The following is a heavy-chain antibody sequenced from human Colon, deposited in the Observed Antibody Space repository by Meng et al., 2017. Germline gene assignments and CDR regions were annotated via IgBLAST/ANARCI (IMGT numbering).Heavy chain of an antibody. CDR1: GGSVRSASYY. CDR2: IHYSGSR. CDR3: ARFYGSGTFEVHDY. D-gene: IGHD3-10*01. V-gene: IGHV4-61*01. J-gene: IGHJ4*02. Sequence: QGQLHESGARRVRPSETLSLTCNVSGGSVRSASYYWSWIRQPPGKGLEWIGLIHYSGSRNYNPSLKSRVTMSVDTSKNQVSLRLTSVTAADTAVYYCARFYGSGTFEVHDYWGQGTLVTVSS.